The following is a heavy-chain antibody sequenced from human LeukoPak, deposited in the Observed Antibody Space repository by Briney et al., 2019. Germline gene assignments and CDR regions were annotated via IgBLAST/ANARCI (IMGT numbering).Heavy chain of an antibody. CDR2: RNGGST. V-gene: IGHV3-20*04. CDR3: ARVSDISVAAYFDY. D-gene: IGHD6-19*01. Sequence: GGSLRLSCAASGFTFGDYGMSWVRQAPGMGLEWVSRRNGGSTGYADSVKGRFTISRDNAKNCLYLQMNSLRAEDTALYYCARVSDISVAAYFDYWGQGTLVTASS. J-gene: IGHJ4*02. CDR1: GFTFGDYG.